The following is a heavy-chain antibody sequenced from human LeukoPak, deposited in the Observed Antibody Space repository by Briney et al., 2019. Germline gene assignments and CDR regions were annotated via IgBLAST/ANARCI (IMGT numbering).Heavy chain of an antibody. J-gene: IGHJ4*02. V-gene: IGHV4-4*07. CDR3: ARGYYGGGLDY. D-gene: IGHD4-17*01. CDR1: GGSISRYY. Sequence: PSETLSLTCTVSGGSISRYYWSWIRQPAGKGLEWIGRIYTSGSTNYNPSLKSRVTMPVATSKNQSALKLSSVTAADTAVYYCARGYYGGGLDYWGQGTLVTVSS. CDR2: IYTSGST.